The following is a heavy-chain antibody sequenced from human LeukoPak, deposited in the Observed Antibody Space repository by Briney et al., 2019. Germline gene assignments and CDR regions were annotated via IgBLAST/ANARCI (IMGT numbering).Heavy chain of an antibody. J-gene: IGHJ4*02. CDR1: GFSFSSYS. V-gene: IGHV3-48*02. CDR3: ARDSSGWYRSYY. Sequence: GGSLRLSCAASGFSFSSYSMNWVRQAPGKGLEWVSYISSSSGTIYYADSVKGRFTISRDNAKNSLYLLMNSLRDEDTAVYYCARDSSGWYRSYYWGQGTLVTVSS. CDR2: ISSSSGTI. D-gene: IGHD6-19*01.